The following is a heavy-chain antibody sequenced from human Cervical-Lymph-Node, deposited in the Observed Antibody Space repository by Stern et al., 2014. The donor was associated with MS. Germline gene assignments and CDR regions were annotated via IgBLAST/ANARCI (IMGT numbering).Heavy chain of an antibody. CDR1: GYTFTSYG. Sequence: MQLVESGAEVKKPGASVKVSCKASGYTFTSYGIRWVRQAPGQGLEWMGWISAYNGNTNYAQKLQGRVTMTTDTSTSTAYMELRSLRSDDTAVYYCARAPRSSGYYHFDYWGQGTLVTVSS. V-gene: IGHV1-18*04. J-gene: IGHJ4*02. D-gene: IGHD3-22*01. CDR2: ISAYNGNT. CDR3: ARAPRSSGYYHFDY.